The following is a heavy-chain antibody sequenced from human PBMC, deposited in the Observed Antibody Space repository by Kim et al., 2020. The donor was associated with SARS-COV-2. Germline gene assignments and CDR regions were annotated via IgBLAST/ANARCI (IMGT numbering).Heavy chain of an antibody. V-gene: IGHV3-30*04. CDR2: ISYDGSNK. D-gene: IGHD5-18*01. Sequence: GGSLRLSCAASGFTFSSYAMHWVRQAPGKGLEWVAVISYDGSNKYYADSVKGRFTISRDNSKNTLYLQMNSLRAEDTAVYYCATEIQLWPYYYYGMDVWGQGTTVTVSS. CDR3: ATEIQLWPYYYYGMDV. J-gene: IGHJ6*02. CDR1: GFTFSSYA.